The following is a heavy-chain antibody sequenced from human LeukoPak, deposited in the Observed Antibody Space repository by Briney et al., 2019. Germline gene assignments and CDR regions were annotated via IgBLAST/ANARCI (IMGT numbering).Heavy chain of an antibody. CDR2: ISGSGFST. D-gene: IGHD2-8*01. V-gene: IGHV3-23*01. J-gene: IGHJ1*01. CDR1: GFTFSDYA. Sequence: GGSLRLSCAASGFTFSDYAMSWVRQAPGKGLEWVSAISGSGFSTYYADSVQGRFTISRDNSKNTLFLQMNSLRAEDTAVYYCAKDMAPRVKYIHHWGQGTLVTVSS. CDR3: AKDMAPRVKYIHH.